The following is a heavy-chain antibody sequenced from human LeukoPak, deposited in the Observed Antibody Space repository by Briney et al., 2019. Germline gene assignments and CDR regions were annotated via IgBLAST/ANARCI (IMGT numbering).Heavy chain of an antibody. CDR2: ISGPSI. CDR3: ASRRVAVPTARAFDY. J-gene: IGHJ4*02. Sequence: GGSLRLSCVASGFTLSAYEMNWVRQAPGKGLEWISYISGPSIHYADSVKGRFTISSDNAKNSLYLQMNSLGAEDTAVYYCASRRVAVPTARAFDYWGQGTLVTVSS. D-gene: IGHD2-15*01. CDR1: GFTLSAYE. V-gene: IGHV3-48*03.